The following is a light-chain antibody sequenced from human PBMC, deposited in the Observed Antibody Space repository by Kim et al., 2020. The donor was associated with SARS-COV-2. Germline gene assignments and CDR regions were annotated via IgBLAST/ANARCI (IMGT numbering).Light chain of an antibody. CDR2: YDS. J-gene: IGLJ1*01. Sequence: SYELTQPPSVLVAPGKTARITCGGNNIGSKSVHWYQQKPGLAQVLVIYYDSDRPSGIPERFSGSNTGNTATLTISRVEAGDEADYYCQVWDSSSDHYVFGTGTKVTVL. V-gene: IGLV3-21*04. CDR3: QVWDSSSDHYV. CDR1: NIGSKS.